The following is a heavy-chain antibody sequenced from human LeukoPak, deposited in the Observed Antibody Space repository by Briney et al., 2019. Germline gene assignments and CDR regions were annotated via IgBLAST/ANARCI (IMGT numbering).Heavy chain of an antibody. CDR2: IRYDGSNK. V-gene: IGHV3-30*02. CDR1: GFTFSSYG. CDR3: AKDRNFHGDEPNWFDP. D-gene: IGHD4-17*01. Sequence: GGSLRLSCAASGFTFSSYGMHWVRQAPGKGLEWVAFIRYDGSNKYYADSVKGRFTISRDNSKNTLYLQMNSLRAEDTAVYYCAKDRNFHGDEPNWFDPWGQGTLVTVSS. J-gene: IGHJ5*02.